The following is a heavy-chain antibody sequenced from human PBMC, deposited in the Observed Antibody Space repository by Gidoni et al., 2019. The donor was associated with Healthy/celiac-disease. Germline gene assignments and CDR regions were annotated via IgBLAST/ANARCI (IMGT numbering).Heavy chain of an antibody. V-gene: IGHV1-2*04. J-gene: IGHJ4*02. D-gene: IGHD2-8*01. Sequence: QVQLVQSGAEEKKPGDSVKVTCKASGYTFTGYYMHWVRQAPGQGLEWMGWINPNSGGTNYAQKFQDWVTMTRDTSISTAYMELRRLRSDDTAVYYCARDEAGVLGYWGQGTLVTVSS. CDR3: ARDEAGVLGY. CDR1: GYTFTGYY. CDR2: INPNSGGT.